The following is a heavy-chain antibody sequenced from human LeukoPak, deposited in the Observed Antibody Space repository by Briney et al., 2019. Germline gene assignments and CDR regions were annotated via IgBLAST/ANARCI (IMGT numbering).Heavy chain of an antibody. Sequence: GGSLRLSCAASGFTFSSYSMNWVRQAPGKGPEWVSSISGSSSYIYYADSVKGRFTISRDNAKNSLYLQMNSLRAEDTAVYYCAREGVWGSYRPSSVGYWGQGTLVTVSS. V-gene: IGHV3-21*01. J-gene: IGHJ4*02. D-gene: IGHD3-16*02. CDR2: ISGSSSYI. CDR3: AREGVWGSYRPSSVGY. CDR1: GFTFSSYS.